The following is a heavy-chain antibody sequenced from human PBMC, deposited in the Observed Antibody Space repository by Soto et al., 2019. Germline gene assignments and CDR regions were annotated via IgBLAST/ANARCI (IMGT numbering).Heavy chain of an antibody. CDR2: IYYSGST. CDR1: GVSISSSSYY. J-gene: IGHJ4*02. CDR3: ARGVVEGVTTNFDY. D-gene: IGHD1-1*01. V-gene: IGHV4-39*01. Sequence: ASETLSLTCTVSGVSISSSSYYWGWIRQPPGKGLEWIGSIYYSGSTYYNPSLKSRVTISVDTSKNQFSLKLSSVTAADTAVYYCARGVVEGVTTNFDYWGQGTLVTVSS.